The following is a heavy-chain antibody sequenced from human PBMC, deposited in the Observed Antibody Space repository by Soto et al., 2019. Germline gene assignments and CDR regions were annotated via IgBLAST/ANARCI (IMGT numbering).Heavy chain of an antibody. D-gene: IGHD3-22*01. V-gene: IGHV1-69*06. Sequence: QVQLVQSGAEVKKPGSSVKVSCKASGGIFPRCDISWVRQAPGKGLGWMGATIPILGTANYAQKFQGRVTITVDTSANTVYLELSSLRSEDTAVYYCASTKYDSSAYYYWYLGLWGRGTLVTVSS. CDR2: TIPILGTA. J-gene: IGHJ2*01. CDR1: GGIFPRCD. CDR3: ASTKYDSSAYYYWYLGL.